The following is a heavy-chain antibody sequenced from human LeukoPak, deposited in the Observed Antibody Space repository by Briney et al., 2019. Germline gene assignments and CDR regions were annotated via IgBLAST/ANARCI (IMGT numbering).Heavy chain of an antibody. CDR2: VSNRGGST. V-gene: IGHV3-23*01. J-gene: IGHJ4*02. Sequence: GGSLRLSCAASDFSFSNYAMSWVRQAPGKGLEWVSAVSNRGGSTYYADSVKGRFTISRDNAKNSLYLQMNSLRAEDTAVYYCARAAVAAGNWGQGTLVTVSS. CDR1: DFSFSNYA. CDR3: ARAAVAAGN. D-gene: IGHD6-13*01.